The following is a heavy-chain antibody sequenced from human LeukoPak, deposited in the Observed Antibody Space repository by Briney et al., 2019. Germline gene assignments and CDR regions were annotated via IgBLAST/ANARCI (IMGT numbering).Heavy chain of an antibody. CDR2: MNPNSGNT. Sequence: ASVKVSCKASGYTFTSYDINWVRQATGQGLEWMGWMNPNSGNTGYAQKFQGRVTMTRNTSISTAYMELSSLRSEDTAVYYCARGYCSSTSCYTPMDVWGKGTTVTVSS. D-gene: IGHD2-2*02. CDR3: ARGYCSSTSCYTPMDV. CDR1: GYTFTSYD. V-gene: IGHV1-8*01. J-gene: IGHJ6*03.